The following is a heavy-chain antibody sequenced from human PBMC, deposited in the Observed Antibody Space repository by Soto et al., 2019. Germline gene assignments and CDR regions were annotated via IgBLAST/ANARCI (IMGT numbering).Heavy chain of an antibody. Sequence: GGSLRLSCAASGFTFSSYWMSWVRQAPGKGLEWVANIKQDGSEKYYVDSVKGRFTISGDNAKNSLYLQMNSLRAEDTAVYYCARDVGTSTYYDFWSGYSPLGMDVWGQGTTVTVSS. CDR3: ARDVGTSTYYDFWSGYSPLGMDV. J-gene: IGHJ6*02. CDR2: IKQDGSEK. D-gene: IGHD3-3*01. CDR1: GFTFSSYW. V-gene: IGHV3-7*01.